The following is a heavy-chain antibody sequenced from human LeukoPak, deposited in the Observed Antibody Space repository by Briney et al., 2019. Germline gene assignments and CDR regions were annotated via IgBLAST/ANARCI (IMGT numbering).Heavy chain of an antibody. J-gene: IGHJ3*02. V-gene: IGHV6-1*01. CDR3: AISSVPALRGGDAFDI. D-gene: IGHD2-2*01. CDR1: GDSVSSNSAA. Sequence: SQTLSLTCAISGDSVSSNSAAWNWIRQSPSRGLEWLGRTYYRSKWYNDYAVSVKGRITINPDTSKNQFSLQLNSVTPEDAAVYYCAISSVPALRGGDAFDIWGQGTMDTVSS. CDR2: TYYRSKWYN.